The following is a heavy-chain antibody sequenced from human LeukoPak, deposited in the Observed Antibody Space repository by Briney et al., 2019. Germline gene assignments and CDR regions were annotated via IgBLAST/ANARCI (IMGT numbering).Heavy chain of an antibody. Sequence: TGGSLRLSCAASGFTFSSYSMNWVRQAPGKGLEWVSYISSSSSTIYYADSVKGRFTISRDNAKNSLYLQMNRLRTEDTAVYYFARGRLGSPRRFDYLGQGTLVTVSS. D-gene: IGHD3-9*01. V-gene: IGHV3-48*01. CDR2: ISSSSSTI. CDR1: GFTFSSYS. CDR3: ARGRLGSPRRFDY. J-gene: IGHJ4*02.